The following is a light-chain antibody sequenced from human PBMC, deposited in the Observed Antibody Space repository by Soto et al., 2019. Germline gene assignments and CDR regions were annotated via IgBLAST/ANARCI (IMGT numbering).Light chain of an antibody. CDR1: QSVSSSY. Sequence: EIVLTQSPGTLSLSPGERATLSCRASQSVSSSYLAWYQQKPGQAPRLLIYGASGRATGIPDRFSGSGSGTDFTLTISRLEPEDFAVYYCQQYGSSPPGATFGQGTKVDIK. V-gene: IGKV3-20*01. CDR2: GAS. J-gene: IGKJ1*01. CDR3: QQYGSSPPGAT.